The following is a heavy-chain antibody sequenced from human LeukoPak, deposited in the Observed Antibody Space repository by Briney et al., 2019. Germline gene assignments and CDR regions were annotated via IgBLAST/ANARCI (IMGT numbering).Heavy chain of an antibody. CDR2: INHSGST. V-gene: IGHV4-34*01. J-gene: IGHJ4*02. Sequence: SETLSLTCAVYGGSFSGYYWSWIRQPPGKGLEWIGEINHSGSTNYNPSLKSRVTISADTSKNQFSLKLSSVTAADTAVYYCASGRSGGSRSFDYWGQGTLVTVSS. CDR1: GGSFSGYY. CDR3: ASGRSGGSRSFDY. D-gene: IGHD2-15*01.